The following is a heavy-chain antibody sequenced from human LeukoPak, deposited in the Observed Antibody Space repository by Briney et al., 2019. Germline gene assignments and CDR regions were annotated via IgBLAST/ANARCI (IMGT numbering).Heavy chain of an antibody. CDR2: ISYDGSNK. CDR3: AKDCSSGRPTYFDY. Sequence: GGSLRPSCAASGFTFSSYGMHWVRQAPGKGLEWVAVISYDGSNKYYADSVKGRFTISRDNSKNTLYLQMNSLRAEDTAVYYCAKDCSSGRPTYFDYWGQGTLVTVSS. D-gene: IGHD6-19*01. V-gene: IGHV3-30*18. CDR1: GFTFSSYG. J-gene: IGHJ4*02.